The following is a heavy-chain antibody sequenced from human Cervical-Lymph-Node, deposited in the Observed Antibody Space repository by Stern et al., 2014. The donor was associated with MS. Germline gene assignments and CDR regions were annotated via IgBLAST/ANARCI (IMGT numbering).Heavy chain of an antibody. Sequence: MESGPTLVKPTQTLTLTCTFSGFSLSNSGVGVGWIRPPPGKALEWLALNYWDAAKCYSTSLKSRLNIITNTPNNHAGLRMTNMDPVDTATYYCAHGLEIRLWAAYWGQGTLVTVSS. CDR2: NYWDAAK. J-gene: IGHJ4*02. V-gene: IGHV2-5*02. D-gene: IGHD5-18*01. CDR3: AHGLEIRLWAAY. CDR1: GFSLSNSGVG.